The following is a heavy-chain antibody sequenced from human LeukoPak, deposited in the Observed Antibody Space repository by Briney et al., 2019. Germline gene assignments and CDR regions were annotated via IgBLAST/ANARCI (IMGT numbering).Heavy chain of an antibody. V-gene: IGHV3-30*14. CDR3: ARQKGGYSGYGPYYYMDV. J-gene: IGHJ6*03. CDR1: GFTFSSYA. Sequence: GGSLRLSCAASGFTFSSYAMHWVRQAPGKGLEWVAVISYDGSNKYYADSVKGRFTISRDNSKNTLYLQMNSLRAEDTAVYYCARQKGGYSGYGPYYYMDVWGKGTTVTISS. D-gene: IGHD5-12*01. CDR2: ISYDGSNK.